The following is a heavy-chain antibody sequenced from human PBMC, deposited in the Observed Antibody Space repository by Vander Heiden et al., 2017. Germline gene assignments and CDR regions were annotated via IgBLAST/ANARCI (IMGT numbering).Heavy chain of an antibody. Sequence: QLQLQESGSGLVKPSQTLSLTCAVSGGSISSGGYSWSWIRQPPGKGLEWIGYIYHSGSTYYNPSLKSRVTISVDRSKNQFSLKLSSVTAADTAVYYCARVAVGPAGSWWFDPWGQGTLVTVSS. CDR3: ARVAVGPAGSWWFDP. D-gene: IGHD2-2*01. J-gene: IGHJ5*02. V-gene: IGHV4-30-2*01. CDR2: IYHSGST. CDR1: GGSISSGGYS.